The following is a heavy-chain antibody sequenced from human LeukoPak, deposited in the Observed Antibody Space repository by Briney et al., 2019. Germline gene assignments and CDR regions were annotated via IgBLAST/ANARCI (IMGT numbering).Heavy chain of an antibody. V-gene: IGHV1-18*04. CDR2: ISAYNGNT. CDR1: GYTFTSYG. Sequence: ASVKVSCKASGYTFTSYGISWVRQAPGQGLEWMGWISAYNGNTNYAQKLQGRVTMTTDTSTSTAYMELRSLRSDDTAVYYCARGPRLRYSAYDWRTNSFDYWAREPWSPSPQ. D-gene: IGHD5-12*01. J-gene: IGHJ4*02. CDR3: ARGPRLRYSAYDWRTNSFDY.